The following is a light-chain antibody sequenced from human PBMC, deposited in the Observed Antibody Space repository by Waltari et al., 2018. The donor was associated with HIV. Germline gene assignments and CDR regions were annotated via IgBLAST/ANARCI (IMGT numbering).Light chain of an antibody. Sequence: QSALTQPASVSGSPGQSTTVSCPGTSSDIVAYDFVSWYQQTPGTAPKLVIYEVSNRPSGISYRFSGSKSGNTASLTISGLQTEDEADYYCSSFTTSNSLLFGGGTKVTVL. CDR2: EVS. V-gene: IGLV2-14*01. J-gene: IGLJ2*01. CDR3: SSFTTSNSLL. CDR1: SSDIVAYDF.